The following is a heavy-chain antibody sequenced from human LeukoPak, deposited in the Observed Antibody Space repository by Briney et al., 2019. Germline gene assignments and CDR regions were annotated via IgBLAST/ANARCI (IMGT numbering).Heavy chain of an antibody. CDR2: INPSGGTT. J-gene: IGHJ6*03. CDR1: GYTFSSSY. D-gene: IGHD2-15*01. Sequence: ASVKVSCKASGYTFSSSYMHWVRQAPGQGLEWMGTINPSGGTTIYAQKFQGRVTMTRDTSISTAYMELSRLRSDDTAVYYCARGDIIPYYMGVWGKGTTVTVSS. V-gene: IGHV1-46*01. CDR3: ARGDIIPYYMGV.